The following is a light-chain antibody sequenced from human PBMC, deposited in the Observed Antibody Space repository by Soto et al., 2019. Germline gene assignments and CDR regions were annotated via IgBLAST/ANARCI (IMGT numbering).Light chain of an antibody. J-gene: IGLJ1*01. CDR2: DDD. CDR3: GSWDSSLSAYV. V-gene: IGLV1-51*01. CDR1: SSNIADNS. Sequence: QSVLTQPPSVSAAPGHRVTISCSGSSSNIADNSVSWYQQLPGTAPKLLIYDDDKRPSGIPDRFSGSKSGTSATLGITGFQTGDEVEYYCGSWDSSLSAYVFGTGTKVTVL.